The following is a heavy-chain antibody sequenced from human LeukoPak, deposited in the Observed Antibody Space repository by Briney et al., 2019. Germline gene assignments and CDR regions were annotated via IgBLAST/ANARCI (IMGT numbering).Heavy chain of an antibody. D-gene: IGHD4-17*01. V-gene: IGHV3-33*01. CDR1: GFSFNSYG. CDR3: ARESDYGDLIPDY. J-gene: IGHJ4*02. CDR2: IWYDGNNK. Sequence: GGSLRLSCVVSGFSFNSYGMHWLRQAPGKGLEWVAVIWYDGNNKYYADSVKGRFTISRDNSKNTLFLQMNSLRAEDTAVYYCARESDYGDLIPDYWGLGTLVTVSS.